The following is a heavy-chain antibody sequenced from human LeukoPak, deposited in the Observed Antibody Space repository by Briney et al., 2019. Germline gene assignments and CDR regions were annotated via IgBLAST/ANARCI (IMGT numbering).Heavy chain of an antibody. Sequence: PSETLSLTCAVYGGSFSGYSWNWIRQPPVKGLEWIGEINHSGGTNYNPSLKSRVTISVDTSKKQFSLKLSSVTAADTAVYYCARDRDYFPSVWGQGTMVTVSS. CDR2: INHSGGT. CDR1: GGSFSGYS. CDR3: ARDRDYFPSV. V-gene: IGHV4-34*01. D-gene: IGHD2/OR15-2a*01. J-gene: IGHJ3*01.